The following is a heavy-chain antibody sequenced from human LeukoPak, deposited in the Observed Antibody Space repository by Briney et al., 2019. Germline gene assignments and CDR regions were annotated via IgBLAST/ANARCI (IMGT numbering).Heavy chain of an antibody. D-gene: IGHD3-3*01. V-gene: IGHV3-48*01. CDR3: ARDQPMYYDFWSGYANAFDI. CDR1: GFTFSSYS. CDR2: ISSSSSTI. Sequence: GGSLRLSCAASGFTFSSYSMDWVRQAPGKGLEWVSYISSSSSTIYYADSVKGRFTISRDNAKNSLYLQMNSLRAEDTAVYYCARDQPMYYDFWSGYANAFDIWGQGTMVTVSS. J-gene: IGHJ3*02.